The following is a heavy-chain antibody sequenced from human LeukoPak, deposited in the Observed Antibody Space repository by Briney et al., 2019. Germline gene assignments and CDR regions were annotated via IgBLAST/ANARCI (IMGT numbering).Heavy chain of an antibody. J-gene: IGHJ4*02. CDR3: AKPSGGGYAHY. D-gene: IGHD5-12*01. CDR2: ISGSGGST. V-gene: IGHV3-23*01. CDR1: GFTFSSYA. Sequence: GGSLRFSCAASGFTFSSYAMSWVRQAPGKGLEWVSAISGSGGSTYYADSVKGRFTISRDNSKNTLYLQMNSLRAEDTAVYYCAKPSGGGYAHYWGQGTLVTVSS.